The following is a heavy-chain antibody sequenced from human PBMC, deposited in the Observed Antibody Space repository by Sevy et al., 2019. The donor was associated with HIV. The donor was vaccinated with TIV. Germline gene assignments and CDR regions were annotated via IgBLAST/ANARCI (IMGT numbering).Heavy chain of an antibody. V-gene: IGHV3-33*01. Sequence: GGSLRLSCAASGFTFSSYGMHWVRQAPGKGLEWVAVIWYDGSNKYYADSVKGRFTISRDNSKNTLYLQMNRLRAEDTVVYYCAGVGTPTEVYYYDSSGYHDYWGQGTLVTVSS. J-gene: IGHJ4*02. D-gene: IGHD3-22*01. CDR1: GFTFSSYG. CDR3: AGVGTPTEVYYYDSSGYHDY. CDR2: IWYDGSNK.